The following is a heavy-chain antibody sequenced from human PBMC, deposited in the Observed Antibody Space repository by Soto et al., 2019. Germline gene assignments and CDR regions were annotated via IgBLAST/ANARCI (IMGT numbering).Heavy chain of an antibody. CDR3: ARDFYPLAYYFDY. Sequence: PSETLSLTCTVSGGSIRGYYWSWIRQSAGMGLEWIGRMHTSGSTNYNPSLKSRVTISVDMSKNQISLKLTSVTAADTAVYYCARDFYPLAYYFDYWGQGTLVTVSS. J-gene: IGHJ4*02. CDR1: GGSIRGYY. CDR2: MHTSGST. V-gene: IGHV4-4*07.